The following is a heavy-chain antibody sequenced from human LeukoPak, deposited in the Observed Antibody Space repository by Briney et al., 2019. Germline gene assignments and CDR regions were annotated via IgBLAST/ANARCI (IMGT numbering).Heavy chain of an antibody. D-gene: IGHD3-16*02. CDR1: GGSITSYY. J-gene: IGHJ4*02. V-gene: IGHV4-34*01. Sequence: ETLSLTCSVSGGSITSYYWSWIRQPPGKGLEWIGEINHSGSTNYNPPLKSRVTISVDTSKNQFSLKLSSVTAADTAVYYCARALEDLDYWGQGTLVTVSS. CDR3: ARALEDLDY. CDR2: INHSGST.